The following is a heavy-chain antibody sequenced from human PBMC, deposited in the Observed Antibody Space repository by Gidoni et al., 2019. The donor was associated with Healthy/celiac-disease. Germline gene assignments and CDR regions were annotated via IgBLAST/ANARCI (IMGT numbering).Heavy chain of an antibody. Sequence: QVQLQQWGAGLLKPSETLSLTCAVYGGSFSGYYWSWIRQPPGKGLEWIGEIKHSGSTNYNPSLKSRVTISVDTSKNQFSLKLSSVTAADTAVYYCARDGRITIFGVVMRYYYYGMDVWGQGTTVTVSS. CDR2: IKHSGST. CDR1: GGSFSGYY. V-gene: IGHV4-34*01. D-gene: IGHD3-3*01. J-gene: IGHJ6*02. CDR3: ARDGRITIFGVVMRYYYYGMDV.